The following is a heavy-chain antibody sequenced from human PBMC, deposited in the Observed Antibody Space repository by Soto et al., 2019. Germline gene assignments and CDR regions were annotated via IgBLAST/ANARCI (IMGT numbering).Heavy chain of an antibody. CDR3: ARHTPAISISDH. CDR1: GGSISSSSYY. CDR2: IYYSGST. D-gene: IGHD2-15*01. V-gene: IGHV4-39*01. Sequence: SEILSLTCAVYGGSISSSSYYRGWIRQPPGKGLEWIGSIYYSGSTYYNPSLKSRVTISVDTSMNQFSLKLSSVTAADTSVYYCARHTPAISISDHWGQGTLVTVSS. J-gene: IGHJ4*02.